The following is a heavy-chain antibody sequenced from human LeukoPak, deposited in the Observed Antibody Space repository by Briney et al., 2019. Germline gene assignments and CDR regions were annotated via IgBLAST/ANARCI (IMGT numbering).Heavy chain of an antibody. V-gene: IGHV4-34*01. CDR1: GGSFSGYY. D-gene: IGHD1-7*01. Sequence: SETLSLTCAVYGGSFSGYYWSWIRQPPGKGLEWIGEINHSGSTNYNPSLKSRVTISVDTSKNQFSLKLSSVPAADTAVYYCARASYNWNYRVDYWGQGTLVTVSS. CDR3: ARASYNWNYRVDY. J-gene: IGHJ4*02. CDR2: INHSGST.